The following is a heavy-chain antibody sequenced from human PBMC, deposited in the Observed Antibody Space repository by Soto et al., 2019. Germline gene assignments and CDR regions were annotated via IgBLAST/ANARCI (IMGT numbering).Heavy chain of an antibody. CDR3: ARAADYKSSWFDP. CDR1: GGSVSSVTYY. D-gene: IGHD4-4*01. CDR2: INNSGST. V-gene: IGHV4-61*01. J-gene: IGHJ5*02. Sequence: QVQLQESGPGLVKPLETLSLTCIVSGGSVSSVTYYWSWIRQPPGKGLEWIGYINNSGSTKYNPSLMSLVSMSLDTSKNQFSLKLISVTAADTAVYYCARAADYKSSWFDPWGQGTLVTVSS.